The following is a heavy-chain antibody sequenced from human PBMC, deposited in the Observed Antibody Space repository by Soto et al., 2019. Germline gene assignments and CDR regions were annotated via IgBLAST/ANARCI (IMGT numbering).Heavy chain of an antibody. V-gene: IGHV1-69*02. Sequence: SVKVSCKSSGGTFSNSTLNWVRQAPGQGLQWMGRIIPILNIPNYAPRFQGRVTITADESTSTAYMELSSLRSEDTAVYYCAKGFDSWGQGTLVTVSS. CDR1: GGTFSNST. CDR3: AKGFDS. J-gene: IGHJ4*02. CDR2: IIPILNIP.